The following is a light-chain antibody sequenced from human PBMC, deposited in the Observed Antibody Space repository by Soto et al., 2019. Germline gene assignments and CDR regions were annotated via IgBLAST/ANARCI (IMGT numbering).Light chain of an antibody. V-gene: IGLV2-8*01. J-gene: IGLJ1*01. CDR2: EVN. CDR1: SRDVGGYNY. CDR3: SSYAGSSNV. Sequence: QSALTQPPSASGSPGQSVAISCTGTSRDVGGYNYVSWYQQHPGKAPKLIIYEVNKRPSGVPDSFSGSKSGNTASLTVSGLQAEDEADYYCSSYAGSSNVFGTGPKLTVL.